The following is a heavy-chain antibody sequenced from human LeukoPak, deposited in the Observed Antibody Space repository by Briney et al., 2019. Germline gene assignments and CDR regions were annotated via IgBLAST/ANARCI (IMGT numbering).Heavy chain of an antibody. Sequence: GGSLRLSCAASGFTFSSYAMHWVRQAPGKGLEYVSAISSNGGSTYYANSVKGRFTISRDNSKNTLYPQMGSLRAEDMAVYYCARVGSRGSYYGHLDYWGQGTLVTVSS. CDR3: ARVGSRGSYYGHLDY. CDR2: ISSNGGST. CDR1: GFTFSSYA. V-gene: IGHV3-64*01. D-gene: IGHD1-26*01. J-gene: IGHJ4*02.